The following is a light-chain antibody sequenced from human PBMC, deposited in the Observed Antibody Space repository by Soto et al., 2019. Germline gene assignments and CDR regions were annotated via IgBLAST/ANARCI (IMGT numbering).Light chain of an antibody. J-gene: IGKJ5*01. CDR3: QQRSNWPPIT. V-gene: IGKV3-11*01. CDR1: QSVSSY. Sequence: EIVLTQSPVTLSLSPGERATLSCRASQSVSSYLAWYQQKPGQAPRLLIYDASNRATGIPARFSGSGSGTDFTLTIDNLEPEDFAVYYCQQRSNWPPITFGKGHDWRLN. CDR2: DAS.